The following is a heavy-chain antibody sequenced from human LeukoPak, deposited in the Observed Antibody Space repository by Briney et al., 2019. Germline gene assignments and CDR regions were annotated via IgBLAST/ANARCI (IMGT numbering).Heavy chain of an antibody. D-gene: IGHD3-22*01. V-gene: IGHV1-8*03. CDR2: INPNTGKA. CDR1: GYTFTGYD. CDR3: ARFYYYDSSGYYPRYFDH. Sequence: ASVKVSCKASGYTFTGYDVNWMRQATGQEPEWMGYINPNTGKAGYAQKFQGRVTITRDTSINTVYMELSSLRSEDTAVYYCARFYYYDSSGYYPRYFDHWGPGTLVTVSS. J-gene: IGHJ4*02.